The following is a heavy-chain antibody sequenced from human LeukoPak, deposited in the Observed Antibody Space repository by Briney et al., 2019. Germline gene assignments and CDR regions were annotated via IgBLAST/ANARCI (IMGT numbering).Heavy chain of an antibody. J-gene: IGHJ2*01. V-gene: IGHV1-69*04. D-gene: IGHD2-21*02. Sequence: SVKVSCKASGGTFSSYAISWVRQAPGQGLEWMGRIIPILGIANYAQKFQGRVTITADKSTSTAYMELSSLGSEDTAVYYCARARCGGDCYSYWYFDLWGRGTLVTVSS. CDR2: IIPILGIA. CDR1: GGTFSSYA. CDR3: ARARCGGDCYSYWYFDL.